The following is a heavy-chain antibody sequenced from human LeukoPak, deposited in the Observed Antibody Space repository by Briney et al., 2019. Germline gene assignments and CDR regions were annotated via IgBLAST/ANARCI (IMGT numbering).Heavy chain of an antibody. V-gene: IGHV4-59*01. CDR2: IYYSGST. J-gene: IGHJ4*02. Sequence: SETLSLTCTVSGGSISSYYWSWIRQPPGKGLEWIGYIYYSGSTNCNPSLKSRVTISVDTSKNQFSLKLSSVTAADTAVYYCAREMATGFDYWGQGTLVTVSS. D-gene: IGHD5-24*01. CDR1: GGSISSYY. CDR3: AREMATGFDY.